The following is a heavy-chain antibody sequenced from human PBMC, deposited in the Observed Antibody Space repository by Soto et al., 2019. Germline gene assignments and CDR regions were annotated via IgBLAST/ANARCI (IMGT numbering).Heavy chain of an antibody. J-gene: IGHJ6*02. CDR3: ARSQGSSTSLEIYYYYYYGMDV. CDR1: GGTFSSYA. V-gene: IGHV1-69*06. CDR2: IIPISETT. D-gene: IGHD2-2*01. Sequence: QVQLVQSGAEVKKPGSSVKVSCKASGGTFSSYAISWVRQAPGQGLEWMGGIIPISETTNYAQKFQGRVTITADKSKSTAYIELSSLRSEDTAVYSCARSQGSSTSLEIYYYYYYGMDVWGQGTTVTVSS.